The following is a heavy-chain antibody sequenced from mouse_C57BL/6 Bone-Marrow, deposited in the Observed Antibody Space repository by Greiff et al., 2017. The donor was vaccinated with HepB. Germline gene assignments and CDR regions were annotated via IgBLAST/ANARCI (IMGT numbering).Heavy chain of an antibody. J-gene: IGHJ3*01. CDR2: IYPRSGNT. CDR3: ARRTTVVATENGFAY. D-gene: IGHD1-1*01. CDR1: GYTFTSYG. V-gene: IGHV1-81*01. Sequence: QVQLKQSGAELARPGASVKLSCKASGYTFTSYGISWVKQRTGQGLEWIGEIYPRSGNTYYNEKFKGKATLTADKSSSTAYMELRSLTSEDSAVYFCARRTTVVATENGFAYWGQGTLVTVSA.